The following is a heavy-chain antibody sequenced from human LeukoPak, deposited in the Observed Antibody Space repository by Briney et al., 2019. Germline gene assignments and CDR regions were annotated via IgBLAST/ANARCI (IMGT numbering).Heavy chain of an antibody. CDR2: IYSGGST. CDR3: AVYRGSYYYGMDV. J-gene: IGHJ6*02. D-gene: IGHD4-11*01. V-gene: IGHV3-53*01. Sequence: GGSLRLSCAASGFTVSSNYMSWVRQAPGKGLEWVSVIYSGGSTYYADSVKGRFTISRDNSKNTLYLQMNSPRAEDTAVYYCAVYRGSYYYGMDVWGQGTTVTVSS. CDR1: GFTVSSNY.